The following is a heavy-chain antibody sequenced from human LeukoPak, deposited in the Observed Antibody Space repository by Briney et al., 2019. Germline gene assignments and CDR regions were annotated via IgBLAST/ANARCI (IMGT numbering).Heavy chain of an antibody. V-gene: IGHV4-39*01. Sequence: SSYYWGWIRQPPGKGLEWIGSIYYSGSTYYNPSLKSRVTISVDTSKNQFSLKLSSVTAADTAVYYCARPRGFNIFDYWGQGTLVTVSS. J-gene: IGHJ4*02. D-gene: IGHD6-25*01. CDR3: ARPRGFNIFDY. CDR1: SSYY. CDR2: IYYSGST.